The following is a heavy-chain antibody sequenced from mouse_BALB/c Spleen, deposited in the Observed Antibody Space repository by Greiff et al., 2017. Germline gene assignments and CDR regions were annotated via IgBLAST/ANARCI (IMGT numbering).Heavy chain of an antibody. CDR1: GFTFSSYT. D-gene: IGHD1-1*02. Sequence: EGKLMESGGGLVKPGGSLKLSCAASGFTFSSYTMSWVRQTPEKRLEWVATISSGGSYTYYPDSVKGRFTISRDNAKNTLYLQMSSLKSEDTAMYYCTRGGDYSYFDVWGAGTTVTVSS. CDR3: TRGGDYSYFDV. V-gene: IGHV5-6-4*01. CDR2: ISSGGSYT. J-gene: IGHJ1*01.